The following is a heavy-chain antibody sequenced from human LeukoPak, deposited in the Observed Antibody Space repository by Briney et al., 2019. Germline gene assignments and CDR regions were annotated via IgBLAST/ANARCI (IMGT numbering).Heavy chain of an antibody. CDR1: GGSISSSSYY. Sequence: PSETLSLTCTVSGGSISSSSYYWGWIRQPPGKGLEWIGSIYYSGSTYYNPSLKSRVTISVDTSKNQFSLKLSSVTAADTAVYYCASLRPRFGGKRLDYWGQGTLVTVSS. D-gene: IGHD4-23*01. V-gene: IGHV4-39*07. J-gene: IGHJ4*02. CDR3: ASLRPRFGGKRLDY. CDR2: IYYSGST.